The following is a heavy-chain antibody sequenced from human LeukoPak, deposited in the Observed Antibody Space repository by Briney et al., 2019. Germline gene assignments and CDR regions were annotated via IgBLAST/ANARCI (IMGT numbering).Heavy chain of an antibody. CDR2: ISWNSGSI. Sequence: GGSLRLSCAASGFTFDDYAMHWVRQAPGKGPEWVSGISWNSGSIGYADSVKGRFTISRDNAKNSLYLQMNSLRAEDTALYYCAKDALNYYDSSGYIGYWGQGTLVTVSS. D-gene: IGHD3-22*01. CDR3: AKDALNYYDSSGYIGY. CDR1: GFTFDDYA. V-gene: IGHV3-9*01. J-gene: IGHJ4*02.